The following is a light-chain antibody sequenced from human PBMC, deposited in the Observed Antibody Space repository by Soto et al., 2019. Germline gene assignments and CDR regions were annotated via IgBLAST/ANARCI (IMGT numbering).Light chain of an antibody. CDR3: CSRASSITYV. CDR2: EVS. CDR1: SSDIGGYNY. V-gene: IGLV2-14*01. Sequence: HSVLTQPASVSGSPGQSITISCTGTSSDIGGYNYVSWYQQHPGEAPKLMIYEVSNRPSGVSNRFSGSKSGSTASLTISGLQADDEADYYCCSRASSITYVFGSGTKLTVL. J-gene: IGLJ1*01.